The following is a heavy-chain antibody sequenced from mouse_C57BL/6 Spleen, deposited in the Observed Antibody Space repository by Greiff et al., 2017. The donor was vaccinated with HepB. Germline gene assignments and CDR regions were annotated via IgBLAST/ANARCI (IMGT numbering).Heavy chain of an antibody. CDR2: ISDGGSYT. CDR1: GFTFSSYA. V-gene: IGHV5-4*01. J-gene: IGHJ3*01. D-gene: IGHD4-1*01. CDR3: SSARTGTGAWFAY. Sequence: EVQRVESGGGLVKPGGSLKLSCAASGFTFSSYAMSWVRQTPEKRLEWVATISDGGSYTYYPDNVKGRFTISRDNAKNNLYLQMSHLKSEDTAMYYWSSARTGTGAWFAYWGQGTLVTVSA.